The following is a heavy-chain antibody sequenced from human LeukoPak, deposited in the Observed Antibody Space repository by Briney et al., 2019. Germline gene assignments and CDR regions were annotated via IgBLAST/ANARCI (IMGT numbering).Heavy chain of an antibody. CDR3: ARSAPYYYYMDV. V-gene: IGHV1-69*05. CDR2: IIPIFGTA. J-gene: IGHJ6*03. Sequence: SVKVSCKASGGTFSSYAISWVRQAPGQGLEWMGGIIPIFGTANYAQKFQGRVTITRNTSISTAYMELSSLRSEDTAVYYCARSAPYYYYMDVWGKGTTVTVSS. CDR1: GGTFSSYA.